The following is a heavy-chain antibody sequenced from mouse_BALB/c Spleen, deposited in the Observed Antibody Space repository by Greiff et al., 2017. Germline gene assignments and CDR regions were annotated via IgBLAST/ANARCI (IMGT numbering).Heavy chain of an antibody. Sequence: EVKLVESGPELVKPGASVKMSCKASGYTFTSYVMLWVKQKPGQGLEWIGYINPYNDGTKYNEKFKGKATLTSDKSSSTAYMELSSLTSEDSAVYYCARRATARATVYFDYWGQGTTLTVSS. CDR1: GYTFTSYV. V-gene: IGHV1-14*01. CDR2: INPYNDGT. CDR3: ARRATARATVYFDY. D-gene: IGHD3-1*01. J-gene: IGHJ2*01.